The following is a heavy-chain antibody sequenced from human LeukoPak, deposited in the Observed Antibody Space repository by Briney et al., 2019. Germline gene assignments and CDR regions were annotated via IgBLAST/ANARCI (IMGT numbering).Heavy chain of an antibody. CDR3: AKSGFRESERRSWFDP. Sequence: GGSLRLSCAASGFTFSSYAMSWVRQAPGKGLEWVAYVSGSGVGTYYADSVRGRFTVSRDNSENTLYLQMNSLRAEDTAVYYCAKSGFRESERRSWFDPWGQGTLVTVSS. J-gene: IGHJ5*02. D-gene: IGHD1-1*01. V-gene: IGHV3-23*01. CDR1: GFTFSSYA. CDR2: VSGSGVGT.